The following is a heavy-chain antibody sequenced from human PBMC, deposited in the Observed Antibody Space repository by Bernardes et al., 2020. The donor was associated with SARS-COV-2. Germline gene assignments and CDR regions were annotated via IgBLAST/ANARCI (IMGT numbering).Heavy chain of an antibody. D-gene: IGHD1-20*01. J-gene: IGHJ4*02. V-gene: IGHV3-66*01. CDR1: GFTVSSNY. CDR2: IYSGGST. CDR3: ARVVGYNWNDNYFDY. Sequence: GGSLRLSCAASGFTVSSNYMSWVRQAPGKGLEWVSVIYSGGSTYYADSVKGRFTISRDNSKNTLYLQMNSLRAEDTAVYYCARVVGYNWNDNYFDYWGQGTLVTVSS.